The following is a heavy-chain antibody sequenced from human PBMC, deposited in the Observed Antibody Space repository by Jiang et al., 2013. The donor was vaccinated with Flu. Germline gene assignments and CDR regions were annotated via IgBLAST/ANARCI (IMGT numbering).Heavy chain of an antibody. Sequence: GSGLVKPSETLSLTCTVSDGSVSGVSYYWSWLRQSPGKGLEWLASIHHTGTRNTNDNPSLKSRVTISVDTSKNQFSLKLSSVTAADTAVYYCASVYSSGWYGYNWFDPWGQGTLVTVSS. CDR1: DGSVSGVSYY. J-gene: IGHJ5*02. V-gene: IGHV4-61*01. CDR2: IHHTGTRNT. CDR3: ASVYSSGWYGYNWFDP. D-gene: IGHD6-19*01.